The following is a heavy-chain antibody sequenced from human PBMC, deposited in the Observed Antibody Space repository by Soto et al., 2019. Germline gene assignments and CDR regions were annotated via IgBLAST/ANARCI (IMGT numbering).Heavy chain of an antibody. CDR3: TALDTSGYYHQSDY. V-gene: IGHV3-73*01. CDR2: IRSKANNYAT. Sequence: ESGGGLVQPGGSLKLSCAASGFTFSVSDMHWVRQASGKGLEWVARIRSKANNYATAYAASVKGRFTISRDDSENTAYLQMNSLNTEDTAVYYCTALDTSGYYHQSDYWGQGTLVTVSS. J-gene: IGHJ4*02. CDR1: GFTFSVSD. D-gene: IGHD3-22*01.